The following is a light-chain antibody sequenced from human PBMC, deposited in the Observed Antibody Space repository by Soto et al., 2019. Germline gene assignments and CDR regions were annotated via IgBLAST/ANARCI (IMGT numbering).Light chain of an antibody. V-gene: IGKV1-39*01. CDR2: AAS. CDR3: QQSYRPLT. J-gene: IGKJ4*01. Sequence: DIQMTQSPSSLSASVGDRVTITCRASQSISSYLNWYQQKPGKAPKLLIYAASSLKSGVPSRFSGSGSGTDFTVNISSLQPEDFATYYCQQSYRPLTFGGGTKVEIK. CDR1: QSISSY.